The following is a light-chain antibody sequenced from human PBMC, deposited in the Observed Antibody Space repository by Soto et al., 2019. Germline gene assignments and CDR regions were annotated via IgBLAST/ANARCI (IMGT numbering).Light chain of an antibody. CDR3: QQRYNWPLT. J-gene: IGKJ4*01. CDR1: QTISTY. Sequence: EIVLTQSPVILSLSPGEGATLSCRASQTISTYLAWYQQKPGQAPRLLIYDASKRATGIPARFSGSGSGTDFTLTISSLEPEDFAVYYCQQRYNWPLTFGGGTKVDIK. V-gene: IGKV3-11*01. CDR2: DAS.